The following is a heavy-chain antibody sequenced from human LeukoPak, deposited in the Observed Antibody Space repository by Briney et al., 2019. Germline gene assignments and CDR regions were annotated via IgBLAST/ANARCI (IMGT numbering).Heavy chain of an antibody. Sequence: SQTLSLTCAISGDSVSSNSAAWNWIRQSPSRGLVWLGRTYYRSKYYNDYAVSVKSRITINPDTSKNQFSLQLNSVTPEDTAVYYCARSGAMITNFYYGMDVWGQGTTVTVSS. CDR2: TYYRSKYYN. D-gene: IGHD5-18*01. J-gene: IGHJ6*02. V-gene: IGHV6-1*01. CDR3: ARSGAMITNFYYGMDV. CDR1: GDSVSSNSAA.